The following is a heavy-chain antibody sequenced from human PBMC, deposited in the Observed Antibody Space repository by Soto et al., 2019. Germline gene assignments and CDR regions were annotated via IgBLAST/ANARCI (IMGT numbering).Heavy chain of an antibody. Sequence: EVQLWESGEGLIQPGGSLRLSCAVSGFTFSSHVMSWVRQAPGKGLEWVSAISGTGGTYYADSVKGRFTISRDNSKNALYLQMNILRDEDTAVYYSAKDRRGAYCSGGICYSPDYWGQGTLVIVSS. CDR1: GFTFSSHV. J-gene: IGHJ4*02. CDR3: AKDRRGAYCSGGICYSPDY. CDR2: ISGTGGT. D-gene: IGHD2-15*01. V-gene: IGHV3-23*01.